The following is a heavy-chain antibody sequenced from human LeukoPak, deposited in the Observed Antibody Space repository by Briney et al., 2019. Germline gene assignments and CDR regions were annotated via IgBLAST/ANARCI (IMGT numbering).Heavy chain of an antibody. CDR3: ARGRTHCSGGSCYSEYFQH. CDR1: GGTFSSYA. J-gene: IGHJ1*01. CDR2: IIPIFGTA. D-gene: IGHD2-15*01. Sequence: ASVKVSCKASGGTFSSYAISWVRQAPGQGLEWMGGIIPIFGTANYAQKFQGRVTITADESTSTAYMELSSPRSEDTAVYYCARGRTHCSGGSCYSEYFQHWGQGTLVTVSS. V-gene: IGHV1-69*13.